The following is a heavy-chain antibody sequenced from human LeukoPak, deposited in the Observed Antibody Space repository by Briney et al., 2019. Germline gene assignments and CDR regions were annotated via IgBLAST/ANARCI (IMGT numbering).Heavy chain of an antibody. Sequence: PGGSLRLSCAASGFTFSGYAMSWVRQAPGKGLEWVSAISGSGGSTYYADSVKGRFIISRDNSKNTLYLQMNSLRAEDTAVYYCAKVTEQQLVKAYYFDYWGQGNLVTVSS. J-gene: IGHJ4*02. CDR1: GFTFSGYA. CDR2: ISGSGGST. D-gene: IGHD6-13*01. CDR3: AKVTEQQLVKAYYFDY. V-gene: IGHV3-23*01.